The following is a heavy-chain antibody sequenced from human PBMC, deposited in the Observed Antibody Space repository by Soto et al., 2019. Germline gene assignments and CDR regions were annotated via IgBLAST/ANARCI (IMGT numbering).Heavy chain of an antibody. J-gene: IGHJ6*03. CDR3: ARLGYCSGGSCQPDYYYMDV. V-gene: IGHV4-39*01. CDR1: GGSISSSSYY. CDR2: IYYSGST. Sequence: SETLSLTCTVSGGSISSSSYYWGWIRQPPGKGLEWIGSIYYSGSTYYNPSLKSRVTISVDTSKNQFSLKLSSVTAADTAVYYCARLGYCSGGSCQPDYYYMDVWGKGTTVTVSS. D-gene: IGHD2-15*01.